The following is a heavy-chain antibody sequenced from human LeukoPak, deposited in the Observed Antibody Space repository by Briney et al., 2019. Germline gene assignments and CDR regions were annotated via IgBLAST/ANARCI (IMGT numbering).Heavy chain of an antibody. Sequence: ASVKVSCKASGYTFTSYGISWVRQAPGQGLEWMGWISAYNGNTNYAQKLQGRVTMTTDTSTSTAYMELRSLRSDDTAVYYCAREIAAAGTARHDYWGQGTLVTVSS. V-gene: IGHV1-18*01. D-gene: IGHD6-13*01. CDR1: GYTFTSYG. J-gene: IGHJ4*02. CDR2: ISAYNGNT. CDR3: AREIAAAGTARHDY.